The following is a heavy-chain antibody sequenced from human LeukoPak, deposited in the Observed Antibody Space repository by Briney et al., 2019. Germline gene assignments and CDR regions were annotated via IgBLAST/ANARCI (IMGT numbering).Heavy chain of an antibody. J-gene: IGHJ4*02. V-gene: IGHV3-11*04. Sequence: GGSLRLSCAASGFTFSDYYMTWIRQAPGKGLEWVSYISGSGSIIKYADSMKGRFTISRDNAKNSLYLQMKSLRAEDTAVYCCAREARWLQSKPLDYWGQGTLVTVSS. D-gene: IGHD5-24*01. CDR1: GFTFSDYY. CDR2: ISGSGSII. CDR3: AREARWLQSKPLDY.